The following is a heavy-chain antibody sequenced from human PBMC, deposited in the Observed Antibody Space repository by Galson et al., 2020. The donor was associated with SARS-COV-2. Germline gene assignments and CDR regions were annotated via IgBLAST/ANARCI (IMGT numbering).Heavy chain of an antibody. D-gene: IGHD4-17*01. J-gene: IGHJ3*02. Sequence: GGSLRLSCAASGFTFDDYAMHWVRQAPGKGLEWVSGISWNSGSIGYADSVKGRFTISRDNAKNSLYLQMNSLRAEDTALYYCAKDPAGPNGDYESSGAFDIWGQGTMVTVSS. CDR2: ISWNSGSI. CDR1: GFTFDDYA. CDR3: AKDPAGPNGDYESSGAFDI. V-gene: IGHV3-9*01.